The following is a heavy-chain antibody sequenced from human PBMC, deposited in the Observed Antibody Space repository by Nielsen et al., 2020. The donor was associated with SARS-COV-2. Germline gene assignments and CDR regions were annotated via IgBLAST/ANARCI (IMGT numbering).Heavy chain of an antibody. D-gene: IGHD2-2*01. J-gene: IGHJ6*02. CDR1: GYTFTGYY. Sequence: ASVKVSCKASGYTFTGYYMHWVRQAPGQGLEWMGWINPNSGGTNYAQKFQGWVTMTRDTSISTAYMELSRLRSDDTAVYYCARFVVVPADNIGGGVYYYYGMDVWGQGTTVTVSS. V-gene: IGHV1-2*04. CDR3: ARFVVVPADNIGGGVYYYYGMDV. CDR2: INPNSGGT.